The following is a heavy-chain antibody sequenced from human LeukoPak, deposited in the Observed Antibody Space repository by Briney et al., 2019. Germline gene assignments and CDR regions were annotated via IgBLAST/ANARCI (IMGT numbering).Heavy chain of an antibody. CDR2: ISSSSSYI. CDR1: GFTFSSYS. Sequence: GGSLRLSCAASGFTFSSYSMNWVRQAPGKGLEWVSSISSSSSYIYYADSVKGRFTISRDNAKNSLYLQMNSLRAEDTAVYYCARDTWASTITYYYDSSGYYFDYWGQGTLVTVSS. V-gene: IGHV3-21*01. CDR3: ARDTWASTITYYYDSSGYYFDY. D-gene: IGHD3-22*01. J-gene: IGHJ4*02.